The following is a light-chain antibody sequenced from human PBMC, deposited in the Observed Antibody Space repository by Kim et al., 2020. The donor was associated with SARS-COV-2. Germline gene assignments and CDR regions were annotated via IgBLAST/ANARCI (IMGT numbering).Light chain of an antibody. J-gene: IGKJ5*01. CDR2: AAS. V-gene: IGKV1-12*01. CDR1: RAIGSW. Sequence: ASIGDTVTLTCRASRAIGSWLAWYQQKPGKAPKVVIHAASTLLSGVPSRFSGSGSGTDFTLTISNLQPEDFATYYCQQSDSFPITFGQGTRLEIK. CDR3: QQSDSFPIT.